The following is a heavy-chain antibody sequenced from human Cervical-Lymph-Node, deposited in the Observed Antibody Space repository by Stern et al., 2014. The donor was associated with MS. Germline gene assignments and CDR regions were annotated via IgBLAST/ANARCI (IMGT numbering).Heavy chain of an antibody. CDR3: ARRYYDSSGFAFDY. D-gene: IGHD3-22*01. Sequence: QDQLVQSGAEVKKPGASVKVSCKASGYTFTTYYIHWVRQAPGQGLEWMGIVNPSAGSTSYAQVFQGRVIMTRDTSTSTVYMELSSLRSEDTAVYYCARRYYDSSGFAFDYWGQGTLVTVSS. CDR1: GYTFTTYY. V-gene: IGHV1-46*01. CDR2: VNPSAGST. J-gene: IGHJ4*02.